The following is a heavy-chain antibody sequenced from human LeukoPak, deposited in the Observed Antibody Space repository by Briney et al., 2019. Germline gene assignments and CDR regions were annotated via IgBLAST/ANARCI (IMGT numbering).Heavy chain of an antibody. CDR3: TGRGHFDSSGYYGIDN. CDR2: ISGSGGST. D-gene: IGHD3-22*01. V-gene: IGHV3-23*01. J-gene: IGHJ4*02. Sequence: GSLRLSCAASGFTFSSYAMSWVRQAPGKGLEWVSAISGSGGSTYYADSVKGRFTISRDNSENTLFLQMSSLRAEDTAVYYCTGRGHFDSSGYYGIDNWGQGTLVTVSS. CDR1: GFTFSSYA.